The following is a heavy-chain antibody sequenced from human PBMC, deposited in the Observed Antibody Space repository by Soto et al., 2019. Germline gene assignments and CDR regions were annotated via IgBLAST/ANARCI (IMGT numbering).Heavy chain of an antibody. CDR2: NNIGNGNT. CDR3: ATFRASSWYL. D-gene: IGHD6-13*01. V-gene: IGHV1-3*04. CDR1: GYTFTSYA. Sequence: ASVKVSCKTSGYTFTSYAIHWVRQAPGQGLEWMGWNNIGNGNTKYSPKFQGRVTMTEDTSTDTAYMELSSLRSEDTAVYYCATFRASSWYLWGQGTLVTVSS. J-gene: IGHJ4*02.